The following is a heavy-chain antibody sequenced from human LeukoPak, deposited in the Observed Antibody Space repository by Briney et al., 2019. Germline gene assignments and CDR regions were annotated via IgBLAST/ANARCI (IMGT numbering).Heavy chain of an antibody. J-gene: IGHJ4*02. CDR2: IYPVESDT. CDR1: GYIFTTYW. Sequence: GESLKISGKGSGYIFTTYWIAWVRQMPGKGLDLIGIIYPVESDTRYSPSFQGQVTISADKPISTPYLQWSSLKASDTAMYYCASLVTSYFDYWGQGTLVTVSS. V-gene: IGHV5-51*01. D-gene: IGHD4-11*01. CDR3: ASLVTSYFDY.